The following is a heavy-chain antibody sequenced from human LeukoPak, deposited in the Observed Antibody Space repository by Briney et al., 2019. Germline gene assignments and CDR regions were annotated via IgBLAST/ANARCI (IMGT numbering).Heavy chain of an antibody. CDR2: INPNSGGT. CDR1: GYTFTGYY. V-gene: IGHV1-2*02. Sequence: ASVKVSCKASGYTFTGYYMHWVRQAPGQGLEWMGWINPNSGGTNYAQKFQGRVTMTRDTSINTAYMELSRLRSDDTAVYYCARLTGQRFLEPKTDEDDYWGQGTLVTVSS. CDR3: ARLTGQRFLEPKTDEDDY. D-gene: IGHD3-3*01. J-gene: IGHJ4*02.